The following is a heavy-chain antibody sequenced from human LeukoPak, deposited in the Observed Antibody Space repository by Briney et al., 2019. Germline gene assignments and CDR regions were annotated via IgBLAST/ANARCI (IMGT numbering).Heavy chain of an antibody. V-gene: IGHV1-18*01. Sequence: ASVKVSCKASNYTFTDYGINWVRQAPGHGLEWVGWFSAFNGHTFYAQKFQGRITMTTDTSTSTAHMELRSLTSDDTAVYYCARALAVTGRGPRDFDFWGQGTLVTVSS. CDR3: ARALAVTGRGPRDFDF. J-gene: IGHJ4*02. D-gene: IGHD6-19*01. CDR1: NYTFTDYG. CDR2: FSAFNGHT.